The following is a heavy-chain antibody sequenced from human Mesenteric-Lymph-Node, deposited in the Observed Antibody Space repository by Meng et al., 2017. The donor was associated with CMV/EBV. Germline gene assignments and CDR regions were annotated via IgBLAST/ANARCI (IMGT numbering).Heavy chain of an antibody. CDR3: ARVNPYCSGGSCYWDSIYYYYYYGMDV. J-gene: IGHJ6*02. D-gene: IGHD2-15*01. CDR1: DGSFSNYY. V-gene: IGHV4-34*01. Sequence: GSLRLSCAVDDGSFSNYYWSWIRQSPGKGLEWIGEINDSGNSNYNPSLKSRVTISVDTSKSQFSLKLSSVTAADTAVYYCARVNPYCSGGSCYWDSIYYYYYYGMDVWGQGTTVTVSS. CDR2: INDSGNS.